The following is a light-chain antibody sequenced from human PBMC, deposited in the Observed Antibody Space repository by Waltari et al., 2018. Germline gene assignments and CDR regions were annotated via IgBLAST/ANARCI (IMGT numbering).Light chain of an antibody. CDR2: DVS. J-gene: IGLJ3*02. Sequence: HSALTQPSSLSGSPGPSIAIPCPDTGRYMLVYNYVSWYQQHPRKVHKLLIFDVSTRPSGVSNRFSGSKSGNTASLTISGLQAEDESDYYCCSFTSRSTWVFGGGTKLTVL. CDR3: CSFTSRSTWV. V-gene: IGLV2-14*01. CDR1: GRYMLVYNY.